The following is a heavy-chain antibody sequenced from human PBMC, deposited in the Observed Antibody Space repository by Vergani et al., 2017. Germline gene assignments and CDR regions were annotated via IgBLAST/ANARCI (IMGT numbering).Heavy chain of an antibody. CDR2: IHTGGST. V-gene: IGHV4-61*02. CDR1: GESIRSGSHY. J-gene: IGHJ4*02. CDR3: VCRATSPPRCFDC. Sequence: QVKLQESGPGLLKPSQTLSPTCTVSGESIRSGSHYWSWIRQPAGKGPEWIGHIHTGGSTDLNPSFKSRVTTSVDASKNQFSLKLTSVTAADTAVYRCVCRATSPPRCFDCWGQGTLVIVSS. D-gene: IGHD2-2*01.